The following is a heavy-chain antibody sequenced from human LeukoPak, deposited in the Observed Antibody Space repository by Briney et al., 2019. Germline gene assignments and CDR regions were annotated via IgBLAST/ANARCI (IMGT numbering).Heavy chain of an antibody. Sequence: GGSLRLSCAASGFTFTNAWMNWVRQAPGKGLEWVGRIKSKADGETIDYAAPVKGRFTFSRDDSRNMLYLQMNSLKSEDTAVYYCSTLTSRGLSDSWGQGTLVTVSS. J-gene: IGHJ4*02. CDR2: IKSKADGETI. D-gene: IGHD1-20*01. CDR1: GFTFTNAW. CDR3: STLTSRGLSDS. V-gene: IGHV3-15*07.